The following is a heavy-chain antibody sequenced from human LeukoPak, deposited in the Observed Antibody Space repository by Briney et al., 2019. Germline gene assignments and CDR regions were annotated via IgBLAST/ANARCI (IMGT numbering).Heavy chain of an antibody. J-gene: IGHJ3*02. CDR3: ARGPIIGKGPFDI. Sequence: GGSLRLSCAASTFSFSSYSMNWVRQAPGKGLEWVSYISSSSTTMYYADSVKGRFTISRDNANNSLYLQMNSLRADDTAVYYCARGPIIGKGPFDIWGQGTMVTVSS. V-gene: IGHV3-48*01. CDR1: TFSFSSYS. D-gene: IGHD3-10*01. CDR2: ISSSSTTM.